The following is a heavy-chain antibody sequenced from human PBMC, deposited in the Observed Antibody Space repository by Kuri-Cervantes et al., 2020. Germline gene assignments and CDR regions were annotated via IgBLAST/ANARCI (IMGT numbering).Heavy chain of an antibody. CDR3: ARDIMVXGVIRDY. CDR1: GGSISGYY. D-gene: IGHD3-10*01. CDR2: IYYTGST. Sequence: SETLSLTCTVSGGSISGYYWSWIRQPPGKGLEWIXYIYYTGSTNYNPSLKSRVTILVDTAKNQFSLRLTSVTAADTAVYYCARDIMVXGVIRDYWGQGTLVTVSS. V-gene: IGHV4-59*13. J-gene: IGHJ4*02.